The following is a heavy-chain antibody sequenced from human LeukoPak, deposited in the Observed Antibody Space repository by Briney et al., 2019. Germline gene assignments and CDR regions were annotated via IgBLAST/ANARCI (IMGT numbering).Heavy chain of an antibody. CDR1: GFTFSNSR. D-gene: IGHD1-14*01. Sequence: TGGSLRLSCAVSGFTFSNSRMNWVRQAPGKGLEWVSVIYSGGNTYYADSVKGRFTFSRDDSKNTLYLQMNSLKAWESAVYYCAREGTTNYNGMDVWGQGTTVTVSS. V-gene: IGHV3-53*01. CDR3: AREGTTNYNGMDV. CDR2: IYSGGNT. J-gene: IGHJ6*02.